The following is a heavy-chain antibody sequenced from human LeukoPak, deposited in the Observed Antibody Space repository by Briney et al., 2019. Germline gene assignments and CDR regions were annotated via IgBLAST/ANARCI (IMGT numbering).Heavy chain of an antibody. V-gene: IGHV5-51*01. CDR3: ARQSYYYGSGSYYHFAY. D-gene: IGHD3-10*01. Sequence: RGASLKISCMGSGYSSTSYWIGWGRQMPEKGVEWRGIIYHGRSYTRYSPSFQGQVTISAHKSISTDYLQWSSLKASDTAMYYCARQSYYYGSGSYYHFAYWGQGTLVTVSS. CDR1: GYSSTSYW. CDR2: IYHGRSYT. J-gene: IGHJ4*02.